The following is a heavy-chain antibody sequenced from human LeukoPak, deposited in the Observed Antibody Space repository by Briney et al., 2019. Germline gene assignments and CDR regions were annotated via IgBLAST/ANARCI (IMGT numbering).Heavy chain of an antibody. CDR3: ARDQDSSGSPFDY. V-gene: IGHV3-21*01. J-gene: IGHJ4*02. CDR2: ISSSSSYI. Sequence: GGSLRLSCAASGFTFSSYSMNWVRQAPGKGLEWVSSISSSSSYIYYADSVKGRFTISRDNAQNSLYLQMNSLRAEDTAVYYCARDQDSSGSPFDYWGQGTLVTVSS. D-gene: IGHD3-22*01. CDR1: GFTFSSYS.